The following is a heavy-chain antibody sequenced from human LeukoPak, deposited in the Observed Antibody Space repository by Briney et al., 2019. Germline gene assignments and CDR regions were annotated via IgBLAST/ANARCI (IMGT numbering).Heavy chain of an antibody. Sequence: SETLSLTCAVYGGSFSGYYRSWIRQPPGKGLEWIGEINHSGSTNYNPSLKSRVTISVDTSKNQFSLKLSSVTAADTAVYYCARRYAGNWYFDYWGQGTLVTVSS. CDR1: GGSFSGYY. CDR3: ARRYAGNWYFDY. V-gene: IGHV4-34*01. D-gene: IGHD1-1*01. CDR2: INHSGST. J-gene: IGHJ4*02.